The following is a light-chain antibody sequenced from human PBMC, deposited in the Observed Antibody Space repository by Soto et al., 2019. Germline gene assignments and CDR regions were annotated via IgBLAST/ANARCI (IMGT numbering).Light chain of an antibody. V-gene: IGKV1-5*01. CDR1: QSISSW. CDR3: QQANSFPIT. Sequence: EIQMTQSPSTLSASVVHRVTITCRASQSISSWLAWYQQKPGKAPKLLIYDASNLESGVPSRFSGGGSGTEFSLTISSLQPDDFATYYCQQANSFPITYGQGTRLEI. J-gene: IGKJ5*01. CDR2: DAS.